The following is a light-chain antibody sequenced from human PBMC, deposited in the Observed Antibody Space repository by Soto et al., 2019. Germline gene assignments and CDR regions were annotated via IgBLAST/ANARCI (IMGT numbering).Light chain of an antibody. V-gene: IGLV2-8*01. CDR3: SSYAGSNNGMVV. Sequence: QSALTQPPSASGSPGQSVTISCTGTSSDVGGYNYVSWYQQHPGKAPKLMIYEVSKRPSGVPDRFSGSKSGNTASLTVSGLQAEDEADYYCSSYAGSNNGMVVFGGGTKVTVL. CDR2: EVS. J-gene: IGLJ2*01. CDR1: SSDVGGYNY.